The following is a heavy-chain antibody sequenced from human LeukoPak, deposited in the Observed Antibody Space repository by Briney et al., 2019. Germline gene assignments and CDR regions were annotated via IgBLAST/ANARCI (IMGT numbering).Heavy chain of an antibody. CDR2: ITGSGDTT. V-gene: IGHV3-23*01. CDR3: AKWGDYDILTGYYVSDF. D-gene: IGHD3-9*01. Sequence: GGSLRLSCAASGFTFRNYAMSWVRQAPGQGLEWVSAITGSGDTTYYADSVKGRFTISRDNSKNTLYVEMNTLRAEDTAVYYCAKWGDYDILTGYYVSDFWGQGTLVTVSS. CDR1: GFTFRNYA. J-gene: IGHJ4*02.